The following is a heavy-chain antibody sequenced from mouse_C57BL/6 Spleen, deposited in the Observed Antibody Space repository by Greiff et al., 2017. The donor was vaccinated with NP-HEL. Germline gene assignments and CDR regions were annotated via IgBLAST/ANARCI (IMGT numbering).Heavy chain of an antibody. Sequence: EVQVVESGGDLVKPGGSLKLSCAASGFTFSSYGMSWVRQTPDKRLEWVATISSGGSYTYYPDSVKGRFTISRDNAKNTLYLQMSSLKSEDTAMYYCASSGSGGASYAMDYWGQGTSVTVSS. D-gene: IGHD1-1*01. CDR2: ISSGGSYT. V-gene: IGHV5-6*01. J-gene: IGHJ4*01. CDR3: ASSGSGGASYAMDY. CDR1: GFTFSSYG.